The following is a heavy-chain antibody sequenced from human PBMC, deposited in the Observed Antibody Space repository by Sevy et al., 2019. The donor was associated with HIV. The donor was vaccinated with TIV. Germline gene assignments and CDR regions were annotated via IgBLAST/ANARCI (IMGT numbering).Heavy chain of an antibody. CDR3: ARESITMIEAFDP. D-gene: IGHD3-22*01. CDR2: INPNSGGT. J-gene: IGHJ5*02. V-gene: IGHV1-2*06. CDR1: GYTFSGYY. Sequence: ASVKVSCKASGYTFSGYYMHWVRQAPGQGLEWMGRINPNSGGTIYAQKFQGRVTMTRDTSISTAYMELSRLRSDDTAVYYCARESITMIEAFDPWGQGTLVTVSS.